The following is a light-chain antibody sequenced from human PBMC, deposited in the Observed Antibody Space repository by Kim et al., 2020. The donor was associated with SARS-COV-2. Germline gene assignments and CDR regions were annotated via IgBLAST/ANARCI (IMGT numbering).Light chain of an antibody. CDR1: QSVTNK. V-gene: IGKV3-15*01. CDR3: QHYDNWPPELT. CDR2: GAT. J-gene: IGKJ4*01. Sequence: GERATLSCRARQSVTNKIVWDQQKPGQAPRLLISGATTRVTGIPDRFSGSGSGTQFTLTISSLQSEDFAVYYCQHYDNWPPELTFGGGTKVDIK.